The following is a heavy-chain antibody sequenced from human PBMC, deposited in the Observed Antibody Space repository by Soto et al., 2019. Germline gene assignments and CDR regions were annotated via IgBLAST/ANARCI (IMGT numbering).Heavy chain of an antibody. CDR3: AKDLEVGGATEYYFDY. CDR1: GFTFSSYA. J-gene: IGHJ4*02. D-gene: IGHD1-26*01. CDR2: ISGSGGST. Sequence: GGSLRLCCAASGFTFSSYAMSWVRQAPGKGLEWVSAISGSGGSTYYADSVKGRFTISRDNSKNTLYLQMNSLRAEDTAVYYCAKDLEVGGATEYYFDYWGQGTLVTVSS. V-gene: IGHV3-23*01.